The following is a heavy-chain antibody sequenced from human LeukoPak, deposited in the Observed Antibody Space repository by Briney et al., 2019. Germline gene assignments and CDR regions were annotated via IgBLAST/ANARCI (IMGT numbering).Heavy chain of an antibody. V-gene: IGHV3-48*02. Sequence: PGGSLRLSCAASGFTFSSYSMNWVRQAPGKGLEWVSYISSSSSTIYYADSVKGRFTISRDSAKNSLYLQMNSLRDEDTAVYYCARDGGHCSGGSCPLGAFDIWGQGTMVTVSS. D-gene: IGHD2-15*01. CDR2: ISSSSSTI. CDR1: GFTFSSYS. J-gene: IGHJ3*02. CDR3: ARDGGHCSGGSCPLGAFDI.